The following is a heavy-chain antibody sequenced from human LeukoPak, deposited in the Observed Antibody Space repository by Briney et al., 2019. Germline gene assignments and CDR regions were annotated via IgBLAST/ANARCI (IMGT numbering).Heavy chain of an antibody. CDR3: ARITTDAFDI. D-gene: IGHD1-1*01. V-gene: IGHV4-59*01. J-gene: IGHJ3*02. Sequence: SETLSLTCTVSGGSISSYYWSWIRQPPGKGLEWIGYIYYSGSTNYNPSLKSRVTISVDTSKNQFSLKLSSVTAADTAVYYCARITTDAFDIWGQGTIVTVSS. CDR2: IYYSGST. CDR1: GGSISSYY.